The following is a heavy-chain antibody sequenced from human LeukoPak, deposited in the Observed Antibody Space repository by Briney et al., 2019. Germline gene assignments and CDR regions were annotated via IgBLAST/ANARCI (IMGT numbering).Heavy chain of an antibody. V-gene: IGHV1-69*13. D-gene: IGHD3-22*01. Sequence: AASVKVSCKASGGTFSSYAISWVRQAPGQGLEWMGGIIPIFGTANYAQKFQGRVTITADESTSTAYMELSSLRSEDTAVYYCARGYYYDSSGYPSGYYFDYWGQGTLVTVSS. CDR2: IIPIFGTA. J-gene: IGHJ4*02. CDR1: GGTFSSYA. CDR3: ARGYYYDSSGYPSGYYFDY.